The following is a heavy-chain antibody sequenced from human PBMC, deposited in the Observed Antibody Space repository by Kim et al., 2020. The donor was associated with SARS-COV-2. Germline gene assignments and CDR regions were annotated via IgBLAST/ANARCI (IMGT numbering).Heavy chain of an antibody. D-gene: IGHD4-17*01. CDR1: GYTFTSYY. V-gene: IGHV1-46*01. CDR3: ARAIGDPFFDY. Sequence: ASVKVSCKASGYTFTSYYMHSVRQAPGQGLEWMGIINPSGGSTSYAQKFQGRVTMTRDTSTSTVYMELSSLRSEDTAVYYCARAIGDPFFDYWGQGTLVTVSS. CDR2: INPSGGST. J-gene: IGHJ4*02.